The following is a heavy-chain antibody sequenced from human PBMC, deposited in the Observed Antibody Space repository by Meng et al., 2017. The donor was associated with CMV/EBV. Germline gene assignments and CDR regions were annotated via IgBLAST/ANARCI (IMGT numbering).Heavy chain of an antibody. V-gene: IGHV4-39*01. Sequence: SETLSLTCTVSGGSIGSSSYYWGWIRQPPGKGLEWIGSIYYSGSTYYNPSLKSRVTISVDTSKNQFSLKLSSVTAADTAVYYCARQGYYYDIGWFDPWGQGTLVTVSS. D-gene: IGHD3-22*01. CDR3: ARQGYYYDIGWFDP. CDR2: IYYSGST. J-gene: IGHJ5*02. CDR1: GGSIGSSSYY.